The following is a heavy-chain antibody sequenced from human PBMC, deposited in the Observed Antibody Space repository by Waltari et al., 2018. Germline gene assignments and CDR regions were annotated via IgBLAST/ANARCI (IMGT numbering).Heavy chain of an antibody. D-gene: IGHD6-19*01. CDR1: GGSFSGYY. CDR2: INHSGST. J-gene: IGHJ4*02. Sequence: QVQLQQWGAGLLKPSETLSLTCAVYGGSFSGYYWSWIRQPQGKGLEWIGEINHSGSTNYNPSLKSRVTISVDTSKNQFSLKLSSVTAADTAVYYCARGRSIAVAETGFDYWGQGTLVTVSS. V-gene: IGHV4-34*01. CDR3: ARGRSIAVAETGFDY.